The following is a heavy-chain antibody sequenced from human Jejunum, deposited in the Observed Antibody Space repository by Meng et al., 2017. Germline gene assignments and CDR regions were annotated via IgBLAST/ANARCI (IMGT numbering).Heavy chain of an antibody. CDR3: ARADCGDCYTYLKY. Sequence: ASVKVSCKASGYSFTKFAIHWVRQAPGQGLEWMGWINPSNGDTKYSHEFQGRVTITRDTSADTAYLELISLRSEDTAFYYCARADCGDCYTYLKYWGQGTLVTVSS. D-gene: IGHD2-21*02. V-gene: IGHV1-3*01. CDR2: INPSNGDT. J-gene: IGHJ4*02. CDR1: GYSFTKFA.